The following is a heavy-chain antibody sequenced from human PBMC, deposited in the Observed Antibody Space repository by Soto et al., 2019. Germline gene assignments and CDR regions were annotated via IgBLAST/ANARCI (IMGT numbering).Heavy chain of an antibody. D-gene: IGHD6-13*01. CDR1: GFTFSSYG. CDR2: ISYDGSNK. V-gene: IGHV3-30*18. CDR3: AKMRIRHIAAAGSPFDY. Sequence: GSLRLSCAASGFTFSSYGMHWVRQAPGKGLEWVAVISYDGSNKYYADSVEGRFTISRDNSKNTLYLQMNSLRAEDTAVYYCAKMRIRHIAAAGSPFDYWGQGTLVTVSS. J-gene: IGHJ4*02.